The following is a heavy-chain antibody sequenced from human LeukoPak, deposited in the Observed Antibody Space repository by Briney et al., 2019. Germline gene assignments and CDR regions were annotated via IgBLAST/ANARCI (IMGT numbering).Heavy chain of an antibody. V-gene: IGHV3-30*01. CDR3: AREEEGELPDF. CDR1: GFPFSGHA. Sequence: PGRSLRLSCTASGFPFSGHAMHWTRQAPGKGPEWLALISYDGRNGYYADSVKGRFTISRDNSKDTVYLQVNSLRPEDTAVYFCAREEEGELPDFWGQGTQVTVSS. J-gene: IGHJ4*02. D-gene: IGHD1-26*01. CDR2: ISYDGRNG.